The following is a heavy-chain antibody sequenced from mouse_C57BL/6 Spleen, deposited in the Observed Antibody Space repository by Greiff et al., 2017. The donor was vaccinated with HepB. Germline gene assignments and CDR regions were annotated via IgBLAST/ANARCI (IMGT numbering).Heavy chain of an antibody. D-gene: IGHD2-1*01. CDR3: TRYGYGNYAFFDC. CDR2: IDPETGGT. CDR1: GYTFTDYE. V-gene: IGHV1-15*01. Sequence: VQLQQSGAELVRPGASVTLSCKASGYTFTDYEMHWVKQTPVHGLEWIGAIDPETGGTAYNQKFKGKAILTADKSSSTAYMELRSLTSEDSAVYYCTRYGYGNYAFFDCWGQGTTLTVSS. J-gene: IGHJ2*01.